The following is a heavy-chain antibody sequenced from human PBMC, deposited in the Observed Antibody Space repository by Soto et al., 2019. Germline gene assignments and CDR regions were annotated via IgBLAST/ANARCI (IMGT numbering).Heavy chain of an antibody. V-gene: IGHV3-7*03. CDR2: IKQEGSEK. D-gene: IGHD2-2*02. J-gene: IGHJ4*02. CDR1: GFNRISYW. Sequence: TGGSLRLSCVDLGFNRISYWMSWVRRAPGKGLEWVANIKQEGSEKYYVDSVKGRFTISRDNAKSSLYLQMNSLRAEDTAVYYCARARLPAAIRGYFDYWGQGTLVTVS. CDR3: ARARLPAAIRGYFDY.